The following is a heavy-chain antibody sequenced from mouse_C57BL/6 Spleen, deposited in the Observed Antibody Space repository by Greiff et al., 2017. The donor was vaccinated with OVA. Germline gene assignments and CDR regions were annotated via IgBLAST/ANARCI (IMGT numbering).Heavy chain of an antibody. D-gene: IGHD4-1*01. J-gene: IGHJ2*01. CDR1: GYTFTDYY. CDR2: INPNNGGT. CDR3: ARRRGTGPYYFDY. V-gene: IGHV1-26*01. Sequence: VQLQQSGPELVKPGASVKISCKASGYTFTDYYMNWVKQSHGKSLEWIGDINPNNGGTSYNQKFKGKATLTVDKSSSTAYMELRSLTSEDSAVYYCARRRGTGPYYFDYWGQGTTLTVSS.